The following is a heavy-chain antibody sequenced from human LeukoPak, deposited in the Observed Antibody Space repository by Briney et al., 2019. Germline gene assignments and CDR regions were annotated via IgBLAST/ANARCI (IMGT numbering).Heavy chain of an antibody. J-gene: IGHJ4*02. CDR2: IYYSGST. D-gene: IGHD6-19*01. V-gene: IGHV4-39*02. CDR1: GGSISSSSYY. CDR3: FLAVAGTVNY. Sequence: SETLSLTCTVSGGSISSSSYYWGWIRQPPGKGLEWIGSIYYSGSTYYNPSLKSRVAISVDTSKNHFSLKLSSVTAADTAVFYCFLAVAGTVNYWGQGTLVTVSS.